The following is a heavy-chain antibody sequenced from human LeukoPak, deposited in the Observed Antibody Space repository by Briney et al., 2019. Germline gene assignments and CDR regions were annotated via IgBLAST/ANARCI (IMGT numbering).Heavy chain of an antibody. CDR2: IIPILGIA. J-gene: IGHJ4*02. CDR3: ARDRLYSHGRKYYFDY. CDR1: GGTFSSYA. D-gene: IGHD2-2*02. Sequence: SVKVSCKASGGTFSSYAISWVRQAPGQGLEWMGRIIPILGIANYAQKFQGRVTITADKSTSTAYMELSSLRSEDTAVYYCARDRLYSHGRKYYFDYWGQGTLVIVSS. V-gene: IGHV1-69*04.